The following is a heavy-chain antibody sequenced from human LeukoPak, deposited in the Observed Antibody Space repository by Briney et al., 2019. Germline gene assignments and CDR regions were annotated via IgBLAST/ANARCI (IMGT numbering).Heavy chain of an antibody. CDR3: ARDNDSRDPPHFDY. D-gene: IGHD3-16*01. CDR1: GGTFNSYA. J-gene: IGHJ4*02. CDR2: IIPIFDTT. Sequence: ASVNVSCKSSGGTFNSYAISWVRQAPGQGLEWMGGIIPIFDTTNYARKFRGRVTLTADKSTRTAYMELSRLRSEDTAVYYCARDNDSRDPPHFDYWGQGTLVTVSS. V-gene: IGHV1-69*06.